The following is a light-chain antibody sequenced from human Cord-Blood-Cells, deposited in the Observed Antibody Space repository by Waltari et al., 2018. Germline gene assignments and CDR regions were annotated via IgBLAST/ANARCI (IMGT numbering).Light chain of an antibody. CDR2: AAS. J-gene: IGKJ3*01. V-gene: IGKV1-27*01. Sequence: DIQMTQSPSSLSASVGDRVTITCRASQGISNYLAWYQQKPGKVPKLLIYAASTLQSGVPSRFSGSRSATDFTLTISSLQPEDVATYYCQKYNSALFTFGPGTKVDIK. CDR1: QGISNY. CDR3: QKYNSALFT.